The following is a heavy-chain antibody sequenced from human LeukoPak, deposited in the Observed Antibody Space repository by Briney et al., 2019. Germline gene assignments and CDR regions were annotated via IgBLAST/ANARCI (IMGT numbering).Heavy chain of an antibody. CDR2: INHSGST. J-gene: IGHJ4*02. V-gene: IGHV4-34*01. CDR3: ARGSPPSHY. Sequence: PSETLSLTCAVYGGSFSGYYWSWIRQPPGKGLEWIGEINHSGSTNYNPSLKSRVTISADTSKNQFSLKLSSVTAADTAVYYCARGSPPSHYWGQGTLVTVSS. CDR1: GGSFSGYY.